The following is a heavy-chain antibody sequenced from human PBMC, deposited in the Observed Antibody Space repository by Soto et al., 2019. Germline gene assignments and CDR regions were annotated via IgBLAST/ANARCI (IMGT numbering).Heavy chain of an antibody. Sequence: ESVGGVVQPGRSLRLSCAASGFTFSNNAMDWVRQAPGKGLEWVAVISYDGSNKYIAESVKGRFTISRDNSKNTLFLQMNSLRAEDTAVYYCARGTTTSAFSAMDVWGQGTTVTVSS. CDR1: GFTFSNNA. CDR3: ARGTTTSAFSAMDV. CDR2: ISYDGSNK. V-gene: IGHV3-30-3*01. D-gene: IGHD1-1*01. J-gene: IGHJ6*02.